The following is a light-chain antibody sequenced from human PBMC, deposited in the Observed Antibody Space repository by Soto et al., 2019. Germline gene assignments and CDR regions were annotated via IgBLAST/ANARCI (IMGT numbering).Light chain of an antibody. CDR1: QSVYSRY. V-gene: IGKV3-20*01. CDR3: QQYGNSPLT. J-gene: IGKJ4*01. Sequence: EIVLTQSPGTLSLSPGERATLSCRASQSVYSRYLAWYQQKPGQAPRLLIYGASSRATGIPDRFSGSGSGTDFTLTISRLEPEDFAVYYCQQYGNSPLTFGGGTKVEIK. CDR2: GAS.